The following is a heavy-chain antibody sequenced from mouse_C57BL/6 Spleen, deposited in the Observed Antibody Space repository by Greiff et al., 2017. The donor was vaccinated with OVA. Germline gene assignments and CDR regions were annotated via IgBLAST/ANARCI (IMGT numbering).Heavy chain of an antibody. D-gene: IGHD1-1*01. V-gene: IGHV1-76*01. J-gene: IGHJ3*01. CDR3: ARNGYYGSSYGFAY. CDR2: IYPGSGNT. CDR1: GYTFTDYY. Sequence: QVQLKQSGAELVRPGASVKLSCKASGYTFTDYYINWVKQRPGQGLEWIARIYPGSGNTYYNEKFKGKATLTAEKSSSTAYMQLSSLTSEDSAVYFCARNGYYGSSYGFAYWGQGTLVTVSA.